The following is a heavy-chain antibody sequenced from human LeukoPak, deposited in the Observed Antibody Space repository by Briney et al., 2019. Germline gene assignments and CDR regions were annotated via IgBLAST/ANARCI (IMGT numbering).Heavy chain of an antibody. Sequence: PSETLSLTCTVSGGSISSSSYYWGWIRQPPGKGLEWIGSIYYSGSTYYNPSLKSRVTISVDTSKNQFSLKLSSVTAADTAVYYCARQGYGVVVGENWGQGTLVTVSS. D-gene: IGHD2-15*01. CDR2: IYYSGST. V-gene: IGHV4-39*01. J-gene: IGHJ4*02. CDR3: ARQGYGVVVGEN. CDR1: GGSISSSSYY.